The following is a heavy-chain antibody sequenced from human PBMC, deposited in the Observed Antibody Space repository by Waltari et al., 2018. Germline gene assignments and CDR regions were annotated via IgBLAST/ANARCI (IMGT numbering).Heavy chain of an antibody. CDR3: AKADFGNPYWFFDL. Sequence: EGQLLASGGGLVQTGGSLRLPCAASGFVFRIYPMTWGRQAPGKGLEWVSTITADSRSRNYADSVKGRFTISRDNSKNILDLQMNTLRAEDTAVYFCAKADFGNPYWFFDLWGRGTLLTVSS. J-gene: IGHJ2*01. V-gene: IGHV3-23*01. CDR2: ITADSRSR. CDR1: GFVFRIYP. D-gene: IGHD2-21*01.